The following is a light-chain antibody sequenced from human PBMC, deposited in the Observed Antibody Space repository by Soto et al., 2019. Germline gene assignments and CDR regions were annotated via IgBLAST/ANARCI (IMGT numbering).Light chain of an antibody. CDR2: DVS. V-gene: IGKV2-30*01. Sequence: DVVLTQSPLSLPVTLGQPASISCRSSQSLLYSDGNTYLNWLQQRPGQSPRRLIFDVSNRDSGVPDRFSGTGSGTDFTLKISRVEAEDVGVYYCMQGTHWPPLTFGQGTRLEIK. CDR1: QSLLYSDGNTY. CDR3: MQGTHWPPLT. J-gene: IGKJ5*01.